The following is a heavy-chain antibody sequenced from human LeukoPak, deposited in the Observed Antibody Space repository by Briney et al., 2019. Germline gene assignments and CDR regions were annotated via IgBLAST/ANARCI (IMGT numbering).Heavy chain of an antibody. CDR2: ISSSSSTI. D-gene: IGHD3-9*01. J-gene: IGHJ3*02. CDR3: ASGLRYFDWLSKGAFDI. CDR1: GFTFSSYS. Sequence: PGGSLRPSCAASGFTFSSYSMNWVRQAPGKGLEWVSYISSSSSTIYYADSVKGRFTISRDNAKNSLYLQMNSLRAEDTAVYYCASGLRYFDWLSKGAFDIWGQGTMVTVSS. V-gene: IGHV3-48*01.